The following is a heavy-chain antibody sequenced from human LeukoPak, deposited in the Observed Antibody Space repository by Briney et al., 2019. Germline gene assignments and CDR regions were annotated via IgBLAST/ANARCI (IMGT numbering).Heavy chain of an antibody. CDR1: GGSIDKYF. D-gene: IGHD6-13*01. J-gene: IGHJ6*03. CDR2: ISDSGST. Sequence: PSETLSLTCTVSGGSIDKYFWTWIRQPPGKGLEWVGFISDSGSTKNNPSLNGRVTMSVDPSKNQISLWLTSVNAADTAVYYSARGVSRSWTYYFHYYLDVWGKGTTVIVSS. CDR3: ARGVSRSWTYYFHYYLDV. V-gene: IGHV4-59*01.